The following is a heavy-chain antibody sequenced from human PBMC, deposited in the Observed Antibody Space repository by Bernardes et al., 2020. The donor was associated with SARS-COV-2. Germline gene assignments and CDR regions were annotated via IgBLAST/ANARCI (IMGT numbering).Heavy chain of an antibody. D-gene: IGHD3-3*01. CDR3: ARGPGIFGVVIGLD. Sequence: SETLSLTCTVSGGSISSSSYYWGWIRQPPGKGLEWIGSIYYSGSTYYNPSLKSRVTISVDTSKNQFSLKLSSVTAADTAVYYCARGPGIFGVVIGLDWGQGTLVTVSS. CDR2: IYYSGST. J-gene: IGHJ4*02. CDR1: GGSISSSSYY. V-gene: IGHV4-39*01.